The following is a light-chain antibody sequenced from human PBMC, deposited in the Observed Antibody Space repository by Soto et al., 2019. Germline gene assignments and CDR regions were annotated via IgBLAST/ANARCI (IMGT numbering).Light chain of an antibody. CDR1: SSDVGGYNY. CDR2: DVS. Sequence: QCALTQPASESGSPGQSITISCTGTSSDVGGYNYVSWYQQHPGKAPKLIIFDVSNRPSGVSNRFSGSKSGNTASLTISGLQAEDEADYYCSSYTSSTTRVFGTGTKVTVL. J-gene: IGLJ1*01. V-gene: IGLV2-14*01. CDR3: SSYTSSTTRV.